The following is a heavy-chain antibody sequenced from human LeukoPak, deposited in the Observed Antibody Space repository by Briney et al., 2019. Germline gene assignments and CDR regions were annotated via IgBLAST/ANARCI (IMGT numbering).Heavy chain of an antibody. D-gene: IGHD6-19*01. CDR1: GYSFTSYW. CDR2: IYPGDSDT. J-gene: IGHJ4*02. V-gene: IGHV5-51*01. CDR3: ARHVVPYSSGLAGFDY. Sequence: GESLKISCKGSGYSFTSYWIGWVRQMPGKGLEWMGIIYPGDSDTRYSPSFQGQVTISADKSITTAYPQWGSLKASDTAMYYCARHVVPYSSGLAGFDYWGQGTLVTVSS.